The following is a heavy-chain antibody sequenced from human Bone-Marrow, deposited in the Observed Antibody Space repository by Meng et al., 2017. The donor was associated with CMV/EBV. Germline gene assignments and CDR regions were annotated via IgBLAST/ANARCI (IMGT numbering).Heavy chain of an antibody. V-gene: IGHV3-11*01. CDR1: GFTFSAYY. Sequence: GFTFSAYYMSWIRQAPGKGLEWVSYISSSGSTIYYADSVKGRFTISRDNAKNSLYLQMNSLRAEDTAVYYCARVGAIFGVVPYYFDYWGQGTLVTVSS. CDR3: ARVGAIFGVVPYYFDY. D-gene: IGHD3-3*01. J-gene: IGHJ4*02. CDR2: ISSSGSTI.